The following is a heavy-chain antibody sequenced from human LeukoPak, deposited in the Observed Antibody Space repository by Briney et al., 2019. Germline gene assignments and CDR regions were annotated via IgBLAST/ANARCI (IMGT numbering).Heavy chain of an antibody. V-gene: IGHV3-23*01. J-gene: IGHJ4*02. Sequence: PGGSLRLSCAASGFTFNNYAISWVRQAPGKGLEWVSAMSGNGDTTYYADSVKGRFTISRDNSKNTLYLQMNSLRAEDTAVYYCARGYVSLGYFDYWGQGTLVTVSS. D-gene: IGHD2-15*01. CDR1: GFTFNNYA. CDR2: MSGNGDTT. CDR3: ARGYVSLGYFDY.